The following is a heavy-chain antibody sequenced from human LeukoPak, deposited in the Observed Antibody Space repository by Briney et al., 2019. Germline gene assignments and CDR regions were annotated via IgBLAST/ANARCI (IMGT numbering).Heavy chain of an antibody. D-gene: IGHD1-7*01. CDR1: GFTFSDYW. V-gene: IGHV3-7*01. CDR3: ARGWNYAFRFDS. Sequence: GGSLRLSCAASGFTFSDYWMTWVRQAPGKGLEGVAHIKQDGSEKYYGDSVKGRFTISRDNAKNLVYLQLNSLGAEDTAVYYCARGWNYAFRFDSWGQGTLVTVSS. J-gene: IGHJ4*02. CDR2: IKQDGSEK.